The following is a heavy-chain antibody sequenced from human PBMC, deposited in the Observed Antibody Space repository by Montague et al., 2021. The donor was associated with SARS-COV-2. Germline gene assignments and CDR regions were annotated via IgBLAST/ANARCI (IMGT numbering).Heavy chain of an antibody. CDR1: GGSVSSSSYY. CDR3: ARDGEVVGNWFDP. Sequence: SETLSLTCTASGGSVSSSSYYWGWIRQPPGKGLEWIGSIYYSGSTYYNPSLKSRVTISVDTSKNQFSLKLSSVTAADTAVYYCARDGEVVGNWFDPWGQGTLVTVSS. V-gene: IGHV4-39*07. D-gene: IGHD2-2*01. CDR2: IYYSGST. J-gene: IGHJ5*02.